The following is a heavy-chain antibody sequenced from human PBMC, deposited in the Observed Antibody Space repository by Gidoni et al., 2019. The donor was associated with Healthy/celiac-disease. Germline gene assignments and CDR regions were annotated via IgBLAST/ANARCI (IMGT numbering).Heavy chain of an antibody. Sequence: EVQLVESGGGLVKPGGSLRLSCAASGFTFSSYSMNWVRQAPGTGLGLVSSISSSSSYIYYADSVKGRFTISRDNAKNSLYLQMNSLRAEDTAVYYCASHCSSTSCYRNGDYWGQGTLVTVSS. CDR1: GFTFSSYS. D-gene: IGHD2-2*01. V-gene: IGHV3-21*01. J-gene: IGHJ4*02. CDR3: ASHCSSTSCYRNGDY. CDR2: ISSSSSYI.